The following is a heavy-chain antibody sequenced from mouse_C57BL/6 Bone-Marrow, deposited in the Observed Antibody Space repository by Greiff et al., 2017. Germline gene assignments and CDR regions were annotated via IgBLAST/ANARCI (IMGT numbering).Heavy chain of an antibody. Sequence: QVHVKQPGAELVMPGASVKLSCTASGYTFTSYWMHWVKQRPGQGLEWIGEIDPSDSYTNYNQKFKGKSTLTVDKSASTAYMQLSSLTSEDSAVYYCARWDGYYGYWGQGTTLTVSS. J-gene: IGHJ2*01. CDR2: IDPSDSYT. CDR3: ARWDGYYGY. D-gene: IGHD2-3*01. CDR1: GYTFTSYW. V-gene: IGHV1-69*01.